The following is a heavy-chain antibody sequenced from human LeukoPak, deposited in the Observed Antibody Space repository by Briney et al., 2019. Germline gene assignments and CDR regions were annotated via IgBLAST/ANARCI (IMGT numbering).Heavy chain of an antibody. V-gene: IGHV3-9*01. J-gene: IGHJ4*02. D-gene: IGHD6-6*01. CDR2: ISWNSGSI. CDR1: GFTFDDYA. Sequence: GGSLRLSCAASGFTFDDYAMHWVRQAPGKGLEWVSCISWNSGSIGYADSVKGRFTISRDNAKNSLYLQMNSLRAEDTALYYCAKATYSGSSFNYFDYWGQGTLVTVSS. CDR3: AKATYSGSSFNYFDY.